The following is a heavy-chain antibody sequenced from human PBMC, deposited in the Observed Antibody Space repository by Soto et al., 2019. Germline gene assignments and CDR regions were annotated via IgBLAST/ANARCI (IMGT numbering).Heavy chain of an antibody. CDR2: ISSSSSYT. J-gene: IGHJ6*02. Sequence: PGGSLRLSCAASGFTFSSYSMNWVRQAPGKGLEWVSSISSSSSYTYYADSVKGRFTISRDNAKNSLYLQMNSLRAEDTAVYYCARDLDLGGQYYGMDVWGQGTTVTVSS. V-gene: IGHV3-21*01. CDR3: ARDLDLGGQYYGMDV. CDR1: GFTFSSYS. D-gene: IGHD3-16*01.